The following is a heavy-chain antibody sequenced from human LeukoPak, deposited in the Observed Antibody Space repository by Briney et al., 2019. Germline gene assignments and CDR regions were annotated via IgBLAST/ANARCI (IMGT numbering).Heavy chain of an antibody. V-gene: IGHV3-23*01. J-gene: IGHJ4*02. CDR3: AKIRPSSVNY. Sequence: GGSLRLSCAVSGFTFSSYFMSWVRQAPGKGLEWVSGISNNGGSTYYADSVKGRFTISRDNSKNTLYLQINSLSAEDTAVYYCAKIRPSSVNYWGQGTLVTVSS. CDR2: ISNNGGST. D-gene: IGHD3-3*01. CDR1: GFTFSSYF.